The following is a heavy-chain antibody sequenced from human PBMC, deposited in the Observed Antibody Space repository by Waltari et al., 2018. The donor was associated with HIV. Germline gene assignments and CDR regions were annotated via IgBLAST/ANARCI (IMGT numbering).Heavy chain of an antibody. D-gene: IGHD3-10*01. CDR1: GGSISSDY. V-gene: IGHV4-4*07. Sequence: QVQLQESGPGLVKPSETLSLICTVSGGSISSDYWSWIRQPAGKGLEWIGRIYSSGSTNYNPSLTSRVTMSVDTSKNQFSLKVSSVTAADTALYYCAREKSTYGSGHWYFDLWGRGTLVTVSS. CDR3: AREKSTYGSGHWYFDL. CDR2: IYSSGST. J-gene: IGHJ2*01.